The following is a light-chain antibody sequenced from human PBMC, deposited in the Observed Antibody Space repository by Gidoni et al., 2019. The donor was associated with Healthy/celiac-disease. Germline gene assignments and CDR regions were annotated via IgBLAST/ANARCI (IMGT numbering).Light chain of an antibody. CDR3: QQPGGA. Sequence: DIVMTQSPDSLAVSLGERATINCKSSQSVLYSSNNKNYLAWYQQKPGQPPKLLIYWASTRESGVPDRFSGSGSGTDFTLTISSLQAEDVAVYYCQQPGGAFGQGTKLEIK. CDR1: QSVLYSSNNKNY. CDR2: WAS. J-gene: IGKJ2*01. V-gene: IGKV4-1*01.